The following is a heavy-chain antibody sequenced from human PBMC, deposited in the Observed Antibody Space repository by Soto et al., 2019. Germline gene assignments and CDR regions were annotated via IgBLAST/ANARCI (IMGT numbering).Heavy chain of an antibody. CDR2: IFWDDDK. J-gene: IGHJ4*02. V-gene: IGHV2-5*02. CDR1: GFSLSPSGVG. D-gene: IGHD5-18*01. CDR3: AHLPWKQLWPRAPVVN. Sequence: SGPTLVNPTQTLTLTYTFSGFSLSPSGVGVGWIRQPPGKALEWLGIIFWDDDKRYRPSLKGRLTITKDTSKNQLVLTMTNMDPVDTATYYCAHLPWKQLWPRAPVVNWGQGTPVTVSS.